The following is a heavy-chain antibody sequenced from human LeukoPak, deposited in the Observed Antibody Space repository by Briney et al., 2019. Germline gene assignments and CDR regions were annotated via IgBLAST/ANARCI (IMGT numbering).Heavy chain of an antibody. Sequence: PSETLSLTCTVFGGSISSSNYYWGWIRQPPGKGLEWIGSISYSGSTYYNPSLKSRVTISVDTSRRQFSLKLSSVTAADTDVYHCARQRYYDPLTAYYDVWFCDYWGQGTLVSV. D-gene: IGHD3-9*01. CDR3: ARQRYYDPLTAYYDVWFCDY. CDR2: ISYSGST. CDR1: GGSISSSNYY. J-gene: IGHJ4*02. V-gene: IGHV4-39*01.